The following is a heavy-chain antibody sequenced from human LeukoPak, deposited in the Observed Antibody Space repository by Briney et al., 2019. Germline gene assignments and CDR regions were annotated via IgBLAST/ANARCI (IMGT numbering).Heavy chain of an antibody. Sequence: GGSLRLSCAASGFTVSSNYMSWVRQAPGEGLEWVSVIYSGGSTYYADSVKGRFTISRDNSKNTLYLQMNSLRAEDTAVYYCAREIGSGSYYNDYWGQGTLVTVSS. CDR1: GFTVSSNY. CDR3: AREIGSGSYYNDY. CDR2: IYSGGST. J-gene: IGHJ4*02. D-gene: IGHD3-10*01. V-gene: IGHV3-53*01.